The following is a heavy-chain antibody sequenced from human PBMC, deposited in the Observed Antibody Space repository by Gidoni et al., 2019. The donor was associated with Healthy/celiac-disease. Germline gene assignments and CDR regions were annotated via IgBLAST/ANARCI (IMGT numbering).Heavy chain of an antibody. Sequence: QVQLQESGPGLVKPSETLSLTCTVSGGSISSYYWSWIRQPAGKGLEWIGRFYTRGSTNYNPSLKSRVTMSVDTSKNKFSLKLSSVTAADTAVYYCARGVGIAAAGRKYYYYYGMDVWGQGTTVTVSS. J-gene: IGHJ6*02. V-gene: IGHV4-4*07. CDR1: GGSISSYY. CDR3: ARGVGIAAAGRKYYYYYGMDV. CDR2: FYTRGST. D-gene: IGHD6-13*01.